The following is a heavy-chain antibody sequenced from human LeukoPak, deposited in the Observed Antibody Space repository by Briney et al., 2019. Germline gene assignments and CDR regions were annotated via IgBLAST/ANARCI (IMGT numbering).Heavy chain of an antibody. J-gene: IGHJ4*02. Sequence: GGSLRLSCAVSGFPFQPYSMHWVRQAPGKGLEWVSYISSSGSTIYYADSVKGRFTISRDNAKNSLYLQMNSLRAEDTAVYYCGRAVSTGTVDYWGQGTLVTVSS. CDR1: GFPFQPYS. V-gene: IGHV3-48*04. CDR2: ISSSGSTI. CDR3: GRAVSTGTVDY. D-gene: IGHD1-1*01.